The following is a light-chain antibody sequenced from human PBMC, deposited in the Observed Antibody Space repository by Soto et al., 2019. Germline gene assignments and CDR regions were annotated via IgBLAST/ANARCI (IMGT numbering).Light chain of an antibody. J-gene: IGKJ2*01. CDR2: AAS. Sequence: DIQMTQSPSSLSASVGDRVTITCRASQSISSYLNWYQQKPGKAPKLLIYAASSLQSGVPSRFRGSGSGTDFTLTISSLQPEDFATYYCQQSYSTPMYTFCQGTKLEIK. CDR3: QQSYSTPMYT. CDR1: QSISSY. V-gene: IGKV1-39*01.